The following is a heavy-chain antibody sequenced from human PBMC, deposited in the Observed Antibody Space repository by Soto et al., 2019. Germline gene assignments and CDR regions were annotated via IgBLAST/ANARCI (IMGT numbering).Heavy chain of an antibody. J-gene: IGHJ4*02. CDR3: ARGVDAGVDY. V-gene: IGHV1-8*01. Sequence: QVHLAQSGAEVKEPGASVKVSCKASGYTFTTYDINWVRQATGQGLEWMGWMSPNSGSTGYAQKFQGRVTMTRDTSKGIAYMELSSLTSEDTAVYYCARGVDAGVDYWGQGALVTVSS. CDR2: MSPNSGST. D-gene: IGHD3-9*01. CDR1: GYTFTTYD.